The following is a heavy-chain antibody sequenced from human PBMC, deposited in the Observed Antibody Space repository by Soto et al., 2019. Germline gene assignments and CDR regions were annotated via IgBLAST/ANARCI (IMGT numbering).Heavy chain of an antibody. J-gene: IGHJ4*02. CDR2: ISGSGGST. CDR3: ANITQCFGDQGYYY. V-gene: IGHV3-23*01. CDR1: GFTCSSYA. Sequence: EVQLLESGGGLVQPGGSLRLSCAASGFTCSSYAMRWVRQAPGKGLEWVSAISGSGGSTYYADSVKGRFTISRDNSKNTLSLPRNRRRAEDTAVYYCANITQCFGDQGYYYWGQGTLVTVSS. D-gene: IGHD3-10*01.